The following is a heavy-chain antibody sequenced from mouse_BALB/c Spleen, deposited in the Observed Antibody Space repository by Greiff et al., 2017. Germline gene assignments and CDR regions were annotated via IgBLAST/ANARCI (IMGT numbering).Heavy chain of an antibody. CDR1: GFSLTSYG. D-gene: IGHD2-10*01. CDR2: IWSGGST. Sequence: VQGVESGPGLVQPSQSLSITCTVSGFSLTSYGVHWVRQSPGKGLEWLGVIWSGGSTDYNAAFISRLSISKDNSKSQVFFKMNSLHANDTAIYYCARKGTYYGNHEAMDYWGQGTSVTVSS. CDR3: ARKGTYYGNHEAMDY. V-gene: IGHV2-2*02. J-gene: IGHJ4*01.